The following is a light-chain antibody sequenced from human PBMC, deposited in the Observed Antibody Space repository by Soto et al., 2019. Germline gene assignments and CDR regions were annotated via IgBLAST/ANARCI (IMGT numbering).Light chain of an antibody. CDR3: MQRMEFPFT. CDR2: TLS. CDR1: QSLLDSEDGDTY. V-gene: IGKV2-40*01. Sequence: IVMTQTPLSLRVTPGEPASIPCMSSQSLLDSEDGDTYLDWYLQRPGQSPQLLIYTLSYRASGVPDRFSGGGSGTDFTMRISRVEAEDVGGYYCMQRMEFPFTFGPRTTVDIK. J-gene: IGKJ3*01.